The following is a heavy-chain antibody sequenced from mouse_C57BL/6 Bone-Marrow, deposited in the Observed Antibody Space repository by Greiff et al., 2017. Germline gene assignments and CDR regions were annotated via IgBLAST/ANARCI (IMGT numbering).Heavy chain of an antibody. J-gene: IGHJ2*01. CDR2: INPSNGGT. V-gene: IGHV1-53*01. Sequence: QVQLQQPGTELVKPGASVKLSCKASGYTFTSYWMHWVKQRPGQGLEWIGNINPSNGGTNYNEKFKSKATLTVDKSSSTAYMQLSSLTSEDSAVYYGARSRGDYGNYVSNWGQGTTLTVSS. D-gene: IGHD2-1*01. CDR1: GYTFTSYW. CDR3: ARSRGDYGNYVSN.